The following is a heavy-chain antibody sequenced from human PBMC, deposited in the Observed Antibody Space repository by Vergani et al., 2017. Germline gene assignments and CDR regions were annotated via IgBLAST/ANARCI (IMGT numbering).Heavy chain of an antibody. J-gene: IGHJ4*02. D-gene: IGHD3-22*01. CDR1: GFTFSSYA. CDR3: AREQRYYYDSSGYPHFDY. V-gene: IGHV3-30-3*01. Sequence: QVQLVESGGGVVQPGRSLRLSCAASGFTFSSYAMHWVRQAPGKGLEWVAVISYDGGNKYYADSVKGRFTISRDNSKNTLYLQMNSLRAEDTAVYYCAREQRYYYDSSGYPHFDYWGQGTLVTVSS. CDR2: ISYDGGNK.